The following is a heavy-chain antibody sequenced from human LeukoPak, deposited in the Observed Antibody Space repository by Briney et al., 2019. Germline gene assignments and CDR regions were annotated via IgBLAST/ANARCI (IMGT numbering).Heavy chain of an antibody. D-gene: IGHD3-3*01. CDR1: GGSFSGYY. Sequence: SETLSLTCAVYGGSFSGYYWSWIRQPPGKGLEWIGEINHSGSTNYNPSLKSRVTISVDTSKNQFSLKLSSVTAADTAVYYCARVFGVDPTDYYFDYWGQGTLVTVSS. J-gene: IGHJ4*02. CDR2: INHSGST. V-gene: IGHV4-34*01. CDR3: ARVFGVDPTDYYFDY.